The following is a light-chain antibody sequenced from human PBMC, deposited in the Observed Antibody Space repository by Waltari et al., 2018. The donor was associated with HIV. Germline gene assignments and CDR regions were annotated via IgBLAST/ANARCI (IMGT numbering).Light chain of an antibody. Sequence: AIQMTQSPSYLSASIGDRVTITCRASQGIGKDLSWYQQKPGKAPNLLIYAASILQSGVSSRFSGAGSATDFTLTISNLQPEDFATYFCLHDYIFPYTFGPGTKLEI. J-gene: IGKJ2*01. CDR1: QGIGKD. CDR3: LHDYIFPYT. CDR2: AAS. V-gene: IGKV1-6*02.